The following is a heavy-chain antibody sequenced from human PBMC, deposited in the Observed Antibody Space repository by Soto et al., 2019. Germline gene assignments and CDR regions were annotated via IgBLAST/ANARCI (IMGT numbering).Heavy chain of an antibody. CDR2: IAYDGNEK. CDR1: GFTFKTHA. V-gene: IGHV3-30*18. D-gene: IGHD1-26*01. J-gene: IGHJ6*02. Sequence: QVQLVESGGGVVQPGTSLRLSCAASGFTFKTHAMHWVRQAPGKGLEWMAVIAYDGNEKFYADSVKGRFTISRDNSEDARYLQITTLRNEDTAVYYCGKDVGDYVPYYYGVDVWGQGTTVTVSS. CDR3: GKDVGDYVPYYYGVDV.